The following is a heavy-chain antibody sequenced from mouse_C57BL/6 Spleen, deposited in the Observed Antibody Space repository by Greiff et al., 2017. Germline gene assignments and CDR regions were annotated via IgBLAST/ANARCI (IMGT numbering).Heavy chain of an antibody. D-gene: IGHD1-1*01. CDR2: IHPNSGST. V-gene: IGHV1-64*01. CDR1: GYTFTSYW. Sequence: QVQLQQPGAELVKPGASVKLSCKASGYTFTSYWMHWVKQRPGQGLEWIGMIHPNSGSTNYNEKFKSKATLTVDKSTSTAYMQRISLTYEDSAVYYCARYDYGSSYGYFDVWGTGTTVTVSS. CDR3: ARYDYGSSYGYFDV. J-gene: IGHJ1*03.